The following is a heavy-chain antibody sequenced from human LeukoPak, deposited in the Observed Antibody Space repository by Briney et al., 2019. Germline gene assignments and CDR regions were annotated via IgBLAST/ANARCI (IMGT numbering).Heavy chain of an antibody. J-gene: IGHJ4*02. V-gene: IGHV3-53*01. CDR3: ARGGGIGAASYFFDS. CDR2: LYSGGST. Sequence: GGSLRLSCAASGFTVSNNYMSWIRQAPGKGLEWVSVLYSGGSTSYADSVKGRFTISRDNSKNTLHLQMNSLRAEDTAVYYCARGGGIGAASYFFDSWGQGTLVTVSS. D-gene: IGHD6-13*01. CDR1: GFTVSNNY.